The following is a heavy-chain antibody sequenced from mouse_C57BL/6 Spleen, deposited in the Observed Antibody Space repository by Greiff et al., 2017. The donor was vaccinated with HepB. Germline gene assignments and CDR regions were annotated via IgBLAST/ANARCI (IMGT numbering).Heavy chain of an antibody. J-gene: IGHJ1*03. Sequence: DVMLVESGGGLVQPGGSLSLSCAASGFTFTDYYMSWVRQPPGKALEWLGFIRNKANGYTTEYSASVKGRFTISRDNSQSILYLQMNALRAEDSATYYFASHDGFYWYFDVWGTGTTVTVSS. CDR3: ASHDGFYWYFDV. V-gene: IGHV7-3*01. CDR2: IRNKANGYTT. CDR1: GFTFTDYY. D-gene: IGHD2-3*01.